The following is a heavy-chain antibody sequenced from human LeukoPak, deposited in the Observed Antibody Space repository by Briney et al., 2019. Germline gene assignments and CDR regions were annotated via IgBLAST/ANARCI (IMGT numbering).Heavy chain of an antibody. J-gene: IGHJ6*02. Sequence: SVKVSCKASGGTFSSYAISWVRQAPGQGLEWMGRIIPILGIANYAQKFQGRVTITADKSTSTAYMELSSLRSEDTAVYYCARVHYYDSSGYYREPLYYYYYGMDVWGQGTTVTVSS. CDR3: ARVHYYDSSGYYREPLYYYYYGMDV. CDR2: IIPILGIA. CDR1: GGTFSSYA. V-gene: IGHV1-69*04. D-gene: IGHD3-22*01.